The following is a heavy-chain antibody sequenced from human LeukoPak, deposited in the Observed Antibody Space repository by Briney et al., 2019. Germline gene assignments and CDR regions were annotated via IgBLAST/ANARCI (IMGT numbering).Heavy chain of an antibody. V-gene: IGHV3-23*01. D-gene: IGHD7-27*01. CDR3: VRDLHWGGFDV. J-gene: IGHJ3*01. CDR2: IFPSGGEI. Sequence: GGSLRLSCAASGFTFSTFAMIWVRQPPGKGLEWVSSIFPSGGEIHYADSVMGRFSISRDNPKSTVSLQMSSLRAEDTALYYCVRDLHWGGFDVWGQGTMVTVSS. CDR1: GFTFSTFA.